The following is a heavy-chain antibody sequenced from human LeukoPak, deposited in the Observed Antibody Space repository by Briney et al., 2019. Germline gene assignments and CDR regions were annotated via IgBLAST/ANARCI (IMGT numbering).Heavy chain of an antibody. CDR3: AKTTDNYYYYYMDV. V-gene: IGHV3-21*01. CDR1: GFTFSSYA. CDR2: ISTSSSFI. Sequence: GGSLRLSCAASGFTFSSYAMSWVRQAPGKGLEWVSSISTSSSFIYYADSVKGRFTISRDNAKNSLYLQMNSLRAEDTAVYYCAKTTDNYYYYYMDVWGKGTTVTVSS. J-gene: IGHJ6*03. D-gene: IGHD4-17*01.